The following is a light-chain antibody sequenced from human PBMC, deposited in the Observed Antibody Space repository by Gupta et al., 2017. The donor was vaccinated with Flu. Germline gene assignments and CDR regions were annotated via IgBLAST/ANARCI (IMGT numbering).Light chain of an antibody. CDR3: QQDASAPQT. V-gene: IGKV4-1*01. CDR2: WAS. CDR1: QSVLLSTNKKNY. Sequence: DLVMTQSPDSLAVSLGEGATINCKSSQSVLLSTNKKNYLGWYQQKPGQRPKLLIYWASTRNSGVPDRFSGRGSGTDFTLTMNILPAEDVAVYYCQQDASAPQTFGRGTKVEIK. J-gene: IGKJ4*01.